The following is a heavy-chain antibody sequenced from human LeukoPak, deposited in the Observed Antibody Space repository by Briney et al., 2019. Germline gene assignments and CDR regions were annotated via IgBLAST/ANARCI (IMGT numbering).Heavy chain of an antibody. D-gene: IGHD6-6*01. Sequence: ASVKVSCKASGYTFTSYGISWVRQAPGQGLEWMGWINPNSGGTNYAQKFQGRVTMTRDTSISTAYMELSRLRSDDTAVYYCARSSSLSFDAFDIWGQGTMVTVSS. CDR2: INPNSGGT. V-gene: IGHV1-2*02. J-gene: IGHJ3*02. CDR3: ARSSSLSFDAFDI. CDR1: GYTFTSYG.